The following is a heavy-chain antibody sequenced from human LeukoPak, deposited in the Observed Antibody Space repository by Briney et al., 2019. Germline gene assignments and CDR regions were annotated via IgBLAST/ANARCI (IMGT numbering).Heavy chain of an antibody. CDR1: GFTFTSRSA. V-gene: IGHV1-58*01. CDR2: IVVDSDNT. Sequence: SVKVSCKASGFTFTSRSAVQWVRQARGQRLEWIGWIVVDSDNTNYAEDFQERVTITRDMSASTSYMELSSLRSEDTAVYFCAAPYTSSWFDLWGQGTLVTVSS. D-gene: IGHD6-13*01. CDR3: AAPYTSSWFDL. J-gene: IGHJ5*02.